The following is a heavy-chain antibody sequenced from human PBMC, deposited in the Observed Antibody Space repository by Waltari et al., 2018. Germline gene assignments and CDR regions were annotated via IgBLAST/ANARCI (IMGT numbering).Heavy chain of an antibody. CDR2: ISYSGST. V-gene: IGHV4-39*01. D-gene: IGHD3-22*01. Sequence: QLQLPESGPGLVTPSEPLSLTCTVSGGSISSSTYYWGWIRQPPGKGLVWLGSISYSGSTYYNPSLKSRVTISVDTSKNQFALKLSSVTAADTAVYYCARQHDSSVFIWYFDLWGRGTLVTVSS. CDR1: GGSISSSTYY. CDR3: ARQHDSSVFIWYFDL. J-gene: IGHJ2*01.